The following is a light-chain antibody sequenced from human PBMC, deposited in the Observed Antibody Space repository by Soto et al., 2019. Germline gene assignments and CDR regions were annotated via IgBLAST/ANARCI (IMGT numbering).Light chain of an antibody. CDR1: QSVSSN. CDR2: GAS. Sequence: EIVMTQSPATLSVSPGERATLSCRASQSVSSNLAWYQQKPGQAPRLLIYGASTRATGIPARFSGSGSGTEFTIKISRMQSDFFEVYYCQQYNNWPRKFCQGTKVDIK. V-gene: IGKV3-15*01. J-gene: IGKJ1*01. CDR3: QQYNNWPRK.